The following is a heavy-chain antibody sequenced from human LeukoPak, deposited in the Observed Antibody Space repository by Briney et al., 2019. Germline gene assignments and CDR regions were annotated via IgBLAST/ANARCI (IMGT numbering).Heavy chain of an antibody. Sequence: VASVKVSCKASGYTFTSYYMHWVRQAPGQGPEWMGIISPSGGSTSYAQKFQGRVTMTRDTSTSTLYMELSSLRSEDTAFYYCARRARGSWINDAFDIWGQGTMVTVSS. CDR1: GYTFTSYY. V-gene: IGHV1-46*01. CDR3: ARRARGSWINDAFDI. CDR2: ISPSGGST. J-gene: IGHJ3*02. D-gene: IGHD2-2*03.